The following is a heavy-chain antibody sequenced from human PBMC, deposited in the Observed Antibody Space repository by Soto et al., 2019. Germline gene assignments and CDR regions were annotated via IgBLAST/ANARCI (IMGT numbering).Heavy chain of an antibody. J-gene: IGHJ4*02. D-gene: IGHD3-3*02. CDR2: IYKSGTT. CDR1: GGPTSSSSYY. CDR3: ARKSDAMSSKPPDS. Sequence: PSETLSLTCTVSGGPTSSSSYYWGWIRQPPGKGLEWIGSIYKSGTTSYNPSLQSRVTIYVDTSKNQLSLRLSSVTVADTAVYYCARKSDAMSSKPPDSWGQGPLVTVSS. V-gene: IGHV4-39*01.